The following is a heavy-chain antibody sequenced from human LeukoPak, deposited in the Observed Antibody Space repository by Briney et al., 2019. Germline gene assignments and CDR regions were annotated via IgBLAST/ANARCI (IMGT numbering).Heavy chain of an antibody. Sequence: PGGSLQLSCAASGFTINKYGIHWVRQAPGKGLEWVALISHDGENKFYADSVKGRFTISRDNSKNTVYLQMGSLTTEDTSLYYCATITGSPDYWGQGSLVTVSS. J-gene: IGHJ4*02. V-gene: IGHV3-30*02. CDR2: ISHDGENK. CDR3: ATITGSPDY. CDR1: GFTINKYG. D-gene: IGHD1-20*01.